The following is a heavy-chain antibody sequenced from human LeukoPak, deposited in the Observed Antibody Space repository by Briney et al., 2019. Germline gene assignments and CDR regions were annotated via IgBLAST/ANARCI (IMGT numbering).Heavy chain of an antibody. CDR2: FYNSGST. Sequence: SETLSLTCSVSGGSISNYYWSWIRQPAGKGLEWIGRFYNSGSTNCNPSLKSRVTMSVDTSKNQFSLKLSSVTAADTAVYYCARGLVNSSWYYDYWGQGTLVTVSS. V-gene: IGHV4-4*07. J-gene: IGHJ4*02. CDR1: GGSISNYY. CDR3: ARGLVNSSWYYDY. D-gene: IGHD6-13*01.